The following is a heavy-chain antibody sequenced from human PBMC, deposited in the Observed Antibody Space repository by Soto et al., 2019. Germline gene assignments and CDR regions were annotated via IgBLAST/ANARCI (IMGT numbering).Heavy chain of an antibody. CDR1: GFTFSSYA. D-gene: IGHD3-10*01. CDR2: ISGSGGST. CDR3: AKDGVEGWFGELMYYFDY. J-gene: IGHJ4*02. V-gene: IGHV3-23*01. Sequence: EVQLLESGGGLVQPGGSLRLSCAASGFTFSSYAMSWVRQAPGKGLEWVSAISGSGGSTYYADSVKGRFTISRDNSKNTLYLQMNSMRAEDTAVYYCAKDGVEGWFGELMYYFDYWGQGTLVTVSS.